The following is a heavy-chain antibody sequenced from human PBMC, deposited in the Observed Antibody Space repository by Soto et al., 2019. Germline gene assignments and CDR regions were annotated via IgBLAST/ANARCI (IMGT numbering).Heavy chain of an antibody. J-gene: IGHJ6*02. Sequence: QVQLQESGPGLVKPSGTLSLTCAVSGGSISSSNWWSWVRQPPGKGLEWIGEIYHSGSTNYNPSLTXRXXISVDKSYNQFSLKLSSVTAADPAVDSCARVVGGYYYGMDVWGQGTTVTVSS. CDR3: ARVVGGYYYGMDV. CDR2: IYHSGST. CDR1: GGSISSSNW. V-gene: IGHV4-4*02. D-gene: IGHD2-2*01.